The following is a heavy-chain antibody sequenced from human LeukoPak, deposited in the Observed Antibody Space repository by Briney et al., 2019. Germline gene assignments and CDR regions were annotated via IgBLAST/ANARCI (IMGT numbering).Heavy chain of an antibody. CDR2: IYYSGST. CDR3: ARDSGYSSGHFDY. CDR1: GGSISSYY. Sequence: SETLSLTCTVSGGSISSYYWSWIRQPPGKGLEWIGYIYYSGSTNYNPSLKSRVTISVDTSKTQFFLKLSSVTAADTAVYYCARDSGYSSGHFDYWGQGTLVTVSS. V-gene: IGHV4-59*01. D-gene: IGHD6-19*01. J-gene: IGHJ4*02.